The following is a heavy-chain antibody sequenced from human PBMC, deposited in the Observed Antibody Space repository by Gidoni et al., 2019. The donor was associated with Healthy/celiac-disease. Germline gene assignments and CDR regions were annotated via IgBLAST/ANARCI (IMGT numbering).Heavy chain of an antibody. D-gene: IGHD3-10*01. Sequence: EVQLVESGGGLVQPGGSLRLSCAASGFTFSSYEMNWVRQAPGKGVEWVSYIRSSGSTIYYADSVKGRLTIYRDNAKNSLYLQMNSLRAEETAVYYCGRERGGAMVRGVSDYWGQGTLVTVSS. J-gene: IGHJ4*02. CDR2: IRSSGSTI. CDR3: GRERGGAMVRGVSDY. V-gene: IGHV3-48*03. CDR1: GFTFSSYE.